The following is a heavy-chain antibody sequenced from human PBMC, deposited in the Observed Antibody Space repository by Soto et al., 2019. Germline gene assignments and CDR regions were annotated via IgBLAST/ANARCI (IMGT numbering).Heavy chain of an antibody. CDR2: IYHNVNT. CDR3: GDPPSAF. Sequence: QVQMQESGPGLVKTSGTLSLTCAVSGDSISSSRWWTWVRQPPGKGLEWSGEIYHNVNTNYNTSLISRFTISVDKSKNQFSLKLNSVTAADTAIYYCGDPPSAFWGQRTLVTVSS. CDR1: GDSISSSRW. V-gene: IGHV4-4*02. J-gene: IGHJ4*02. D-gene: IGHD6-19*01.